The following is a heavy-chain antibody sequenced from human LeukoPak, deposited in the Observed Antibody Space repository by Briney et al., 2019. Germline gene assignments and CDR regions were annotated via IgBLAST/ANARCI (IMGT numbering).Heavy chain of an antibody. CDR2: IYPGDSDT. V-gene: IGHV5-51*01. J-gene: IGHJ4*02. D-gene: IGHD6-19*01. CDR3: ARLRGYRAVAGKGELDY. Sequence: GESLKISCKGSGYSFTSYWIGWVRQMPGKGLEWMGIIYPGDSDTRYSPSFQGRVTISADKSISTAYLQWSSLKASDTAMYYCARLRGYRAVAGKGELDYWGQGTLVTVSS. CDR1: GYSFTSYW.